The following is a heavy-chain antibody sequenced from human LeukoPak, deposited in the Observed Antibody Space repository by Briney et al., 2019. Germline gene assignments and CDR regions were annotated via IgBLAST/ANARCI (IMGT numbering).Heavy chain of an antibody. CDR1: GGSISSSSYY. D-gene: IGHD2-8*02. Sequence: SETLSLTCTVSGGSISSSSYYWGWIRQPPGKGLEWIGSIYYSGSTYYNPSLKSRVTISVDTSKNQFSLKLSSVTAADTAVYYCARPIWSSPYYFDYWGQGTLVTVSS. J-gene: IGHJ4*02. CDR2: IYYSGST. CDR3: ARPIWSSPYYFDY. V-gene: IGHV4-39*01.